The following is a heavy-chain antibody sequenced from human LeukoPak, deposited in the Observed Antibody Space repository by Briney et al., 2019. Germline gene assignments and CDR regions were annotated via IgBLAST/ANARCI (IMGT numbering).Heavy chain of an antibody. CDR1: GFTFSSYG. D-gene: IGHD6-19*01. CDR2: IRSDGSNK. Sequence: GGSLRLSCGASGFTFSSYGMHWVRQAPGKGLEWMAFIRSDGSNKYYADSVKGRFTISRDNSKNTLYLQMNSLRAEDTAVYYCAKILDSGWGEVGYWGQGTLVTVSS. J-gene: IGHJ4*02. V-gene: IGHV3-30*02. CDR3: AKILDSGWGEVGY.